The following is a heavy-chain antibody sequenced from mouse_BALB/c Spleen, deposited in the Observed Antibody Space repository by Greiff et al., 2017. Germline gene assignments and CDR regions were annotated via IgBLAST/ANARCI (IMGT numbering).Heavy chain of an antibody. V-gene: IGHV2-2*02. CDR3: ARNKGLREILFAY. Sequence: VKLQESGPGLVQPSQSLSITCTVSGFSLTSYGVHWVRQSPGKGLEWLGVIWSGGSTDYNAAFISRLSISKDNSKSQVFFKMNSLQANDTAIYYCARNKGLREILFAYWGQGTLVTVSA. CDR2: IWSGGST. CDR1: GFSLTSYG. J-gene: IGHJ3*01. D-gene: IGHD2-2*01.